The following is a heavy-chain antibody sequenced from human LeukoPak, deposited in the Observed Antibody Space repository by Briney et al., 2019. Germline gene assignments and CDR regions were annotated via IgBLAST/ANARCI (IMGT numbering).Heavy chain of an antibody. D-gene: IGHD1-1*01. CDR2: IYYSGST. J-gene: IGHJ4*02. CDR1: GGSISSYY. V-gene: IGHV4-59*01. CDR3: AFERLGRVDY. Sequence: SETLSLTCTVSGGSISSYYWSWLRQPPGKGLEWIGYIYYSGSTNYNPSLKSRVTISVDTSKNQFSLKLSSVTAADTAVYYCAFERLGRVDYWGQGTLVTVSS.